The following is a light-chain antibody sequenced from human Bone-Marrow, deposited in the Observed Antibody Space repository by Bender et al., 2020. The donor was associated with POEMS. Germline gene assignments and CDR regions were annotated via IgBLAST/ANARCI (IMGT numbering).Light chain of an antibody. CDR1: SSDVGSYNL. J-gene: IGLJ1*01. Sequence: QSALTQPASVSGSPGQSITISCTGTSSDVGSYNLVSWYQQHPGKAPNLMIYDVSHRPSGVSNRFSGSKSGNTASLTISGLQAEDEADYYCCSYATSSPYVFGTGTKVTVL. V-gene: IGLV2-14*02. CDR2: DVS. CDR3: CSYATSSPYV.